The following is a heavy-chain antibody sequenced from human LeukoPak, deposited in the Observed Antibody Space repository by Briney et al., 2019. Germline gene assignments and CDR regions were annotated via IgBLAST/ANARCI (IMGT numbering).Heavy chain of an antibody. J-gene: IGHJ3*02. V-gene: IGHV4-34*01. CDR1: GGSFSGYY. D-gene: IGHD2-8*01. Sequence: PETLSLTCAVYGGSFSGYYWSWIRQPPGKGLEWIGEINHSGSTNYNPSLKSRVTISVDTSKNQFSLKLSSVTAADTAVYYCARGPSGVAFIWGQGTMVTVSS. CDR3: ARGPSGVAFI. CDR2: INHSGST.